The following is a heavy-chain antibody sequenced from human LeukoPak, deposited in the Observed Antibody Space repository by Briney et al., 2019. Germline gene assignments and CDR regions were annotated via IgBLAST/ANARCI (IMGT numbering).Heavy chain of an antibody. D-gene: IGHD6-13*01. CDR3: AREYSAGWFDP. V-gene: IGHV3-30*03. CDR2: ISYEGSVK. Sequence: PGGSLILSCAASGFTFSNYAMHWVRQAPGKGLEWVAVISYEGSVKFYADSVKGRFTISRDNSKNTLYLQMNSLRAEDTAVYYCAREYSAGWFDPWGQGTLVTVSS. J-gene: IGHJ5*02. CDR1: GFTFSNYA.